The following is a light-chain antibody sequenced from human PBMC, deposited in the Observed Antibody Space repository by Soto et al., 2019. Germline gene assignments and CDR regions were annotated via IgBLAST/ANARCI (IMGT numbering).Light chain of an antibody. CDR3: QQYFRYWT. CDR2: DDF. Sequence: DIQMTQSPSPLSASVGDRVTITCRARQCISGWLAWYQQKPGKAPKLLIYDDFSMESVVPSRFSGSGSGTEFTLTISSLQPDDLATCYCQQYFRYWTFGQGTKVEIK. J-gene: IGKJ1*01. CDR1: QCISGW. V-gene: IGKV1-5*01.